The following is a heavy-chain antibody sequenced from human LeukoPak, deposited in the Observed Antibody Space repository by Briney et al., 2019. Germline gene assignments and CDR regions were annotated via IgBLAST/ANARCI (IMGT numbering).Heavy chain of an antibody. CDR2: ISSSSSYI. J-gene: IGHJ4*02. Sequence: GGSLRLSCAASGFTFSSYSMNWVRQAPGKGLEWVSSISSSSSYIYYADSVKGRFTISRDNAKNSLYLQMNSLRAEDTAMYYCARQGSGREFDYWGQGTLVTVSS. CDR3: ARQGSGREFDY. D-gene: IGHD3-10*01. CDR1: GFTFSSYS. V-gene: IGHV3-21*01.